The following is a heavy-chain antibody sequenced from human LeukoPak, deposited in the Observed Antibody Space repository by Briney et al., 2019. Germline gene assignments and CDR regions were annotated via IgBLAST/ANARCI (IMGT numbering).Heavy chain of an antibody. CDR2: INEDGSEA. Sequence: GGSLRLSCAASGFTFSRFWMSWVRQAPDKGLEWVANINEDGSEAYYVDSVKGRFTISRDNSKNTLYLQMNSLRAEDTAVYYCAKDSLVVDPNWFDPWGQGTLVTVSS. V-gene: IGHV3-7*03. D-gene: IGHD2-2*01. CDR3: AKDSLVVDPNWFDP. CDR1: GFTFSRFW. J-gene: IGHJ5*02.